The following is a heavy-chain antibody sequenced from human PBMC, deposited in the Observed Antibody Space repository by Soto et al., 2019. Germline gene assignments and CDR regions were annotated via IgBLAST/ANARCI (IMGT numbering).Heavy chain of an antibody. V-gene: IGHV1-69*13. J-gene: IGHJ6*02. Sequence: ASVKVSCKASGGTFSSYAISWVRQAPGQGLEWMGGIIPIFGTANYAQKFQGRVTITADESTSTAYMELSSLRSEDTAVYYCARDRIGYSSSWAYYYYYGMDVWGQGTTVTVS. CDR1: GGTFSSYA. D-gene: IGHD6-13*01. CDR2: IIPIFGTA. CDR3: ARDRIGYSSSWAYYYYYGMDV.